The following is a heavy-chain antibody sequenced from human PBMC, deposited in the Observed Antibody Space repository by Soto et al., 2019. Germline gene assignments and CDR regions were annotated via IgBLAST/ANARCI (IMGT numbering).Heavy chain of an antibody. CDR2: IRNKRNSYTT. CDR1: GFTFSDHY. Sequence: EVQLVESGGGLVQPGGSLRLSCAASGFTFSDHYMDWVRQAPGKGLEWVGRIRNKRNSYTTEYAAAVKGRFTISRDDSQNSLYLQMNSLKTEDTAVYWCANSLGGNGHWGQGTLVTVSS. D-gene: IGHD2-15*01. V-gene: IGHV3-72*01. J-gene: IGHJ4*02. CDR3: ANSLGGNGH.